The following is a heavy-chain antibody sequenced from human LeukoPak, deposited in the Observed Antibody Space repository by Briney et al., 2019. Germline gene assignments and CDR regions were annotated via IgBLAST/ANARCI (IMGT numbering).Heavy chain of an antibody. Sequence: GGSLRLSCAASGFTFSSYAMSWVRQAPGKGLEWVSAISGSGGSTYYADSVKGRFTIFRDNSKNTLYLQMNSLRAEDTAVYYCAKDFYSSSSPNDYWGQGTLVTVSS. J-gene: IGHJ4*02. CDR3: AKDFYSSSSPNDY. D-gene: IGHD6-6*01. V-gene: IGHV3-23*01. CDR1: GFTFSSYA. CDR2: ISGSGGST.